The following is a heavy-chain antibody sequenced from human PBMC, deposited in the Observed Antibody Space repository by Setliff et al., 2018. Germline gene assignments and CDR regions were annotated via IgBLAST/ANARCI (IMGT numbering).Heavy chain of an antibody. Sequence: ASVKVSCKASGYTFTTYYMHWVRQAPGQGLEWVGVINPGDGSTTYAQKFQGRVKMTRDTSTNTVYMQLNGLRFEDRAVYYCARENTAKNFWGEESDYWGQGTLVTV. D-gene: IGHD3-3*01. CDR2: INPGDGST. CDR1: GYTFTTYY. J-gene: IGHJ4*02. V-gene: IGHV1-46*01. CDR3: ARENTAKNFWGEESDY.